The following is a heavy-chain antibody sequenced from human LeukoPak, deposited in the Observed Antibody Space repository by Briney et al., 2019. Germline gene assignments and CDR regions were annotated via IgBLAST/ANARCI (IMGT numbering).Heavy chain of an antibody. CDR3: ARGGYCSSTSCYIGAFDI. CDR1: GGSISTYY. V-gene: IGHV4-59*01. D-gene: IGHD2-2*02. J-gene: IGHJ3*02. CDR2: IYYSGSA. Sequence: SETLSLTCTVSGGSISTYYWSWIRQPPGKGLEWIGYIYYSGSAKYNPSLKSRVTISVDTSKNQFSLKLSSVTAADTAVYYCARGGYCSSTSCYIGAFDIWGQGTMVTVSS.